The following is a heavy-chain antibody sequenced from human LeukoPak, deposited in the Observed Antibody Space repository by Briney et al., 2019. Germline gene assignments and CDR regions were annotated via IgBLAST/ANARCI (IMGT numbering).Heavy chain of an antibody. CDR1: GYSISSGYY. Sequence: KPSETLSLTCTVSGYSISSGYYWGWIRQPPGKGLEWIGSIYHSGSTYYNPSLKSRVTISVDTSKNQFSLKLSSVTAADTAVYYCARSFPAAGTVDYWGQGTLVTVSS. CDR3: ARSFPAAGTVDY. D-gene: IGHD6-13*01. J-gene: IGHJ4*02. CDR2: IYHSGST. V-gene: IGHV4-38-2*02.